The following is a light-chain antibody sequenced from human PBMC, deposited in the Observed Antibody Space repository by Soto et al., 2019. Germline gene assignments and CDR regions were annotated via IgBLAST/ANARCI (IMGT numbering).Light chain of an antibody. V-gene: IGKV3-15*01. CDR1: QSVSST. CDR3: QQYNNWRWT. J-gene: IGKJ1*01. Sequence: DIVMTQSPATLSVSPGERATLSCRASQSVSSTLAWYQQKPGQAPRLLIYGASSRATGIPARFSGSGSGTEFTLTISSLQSEHFAVYYCQQYNNWRWTFGQGTKVDIK. CDR2: GAS.